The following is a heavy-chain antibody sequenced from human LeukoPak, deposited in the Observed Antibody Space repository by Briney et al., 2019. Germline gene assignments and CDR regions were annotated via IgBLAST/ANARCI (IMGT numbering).Heavy chain of an antibody. CDR1: GGSISSYY. D-gene: IGHD2-2*02. CDR2: IYYSGST. J-gene: IGHJ4*02. CDR3: ASTEMGYCSSTSCYSFDY. Sequence: SETLSLTCTVSGGSISSYYWSRIRQPPGKGPEWIGYIYYSGSTNYNPSLKSRVTISVDTSKNQFSLKLSSVTAADTAVYYCASTEMGYCSSTSCYSFDYWGQGTLVTVSS. V-gene: IGHV4-59*08.